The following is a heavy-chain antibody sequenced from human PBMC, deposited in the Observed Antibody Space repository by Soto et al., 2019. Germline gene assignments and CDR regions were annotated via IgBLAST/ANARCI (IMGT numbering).Heavy chain of an antibody. V-gene: IGHV4-31*03. CDR1: GDSISSGGYF. J-gene: IGHJ4*02. Sequence: QVQLRESGPGLVKPAQTLSLTCTVSGDSISSGGYFWSWIRQHPGEGLEWIGYTHNSGNTYYKASLKCRVFISMAKSKNQFSLRLTSVTAADTAVYYCAIVRAWTLFELWGQGTLVTVSP. CDR2: THNSGNT. CDR3: AIVRAWTLFEL. D-gene: IGHD1-1*01.